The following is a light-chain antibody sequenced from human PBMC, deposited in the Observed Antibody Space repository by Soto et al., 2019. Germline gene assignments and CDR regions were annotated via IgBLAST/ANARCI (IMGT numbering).Light chain of an antibody. CDR3: SARDASLSGVV. J-gene: IGLJ2*01. V-gene: IGLV1-47*01. Sequence: QSVLTQPPSASGTPGQRFTISWSLIRSNIGSNHVYWYQQFPGTAPKLLLYRSDQRPSGVPDRFSGSKSGTSASLAISGLRSDDDAAYYCSARDASLSGVVFGGGTKLTVL. CDR1: RSNIGSNH. CDR2: RSD.